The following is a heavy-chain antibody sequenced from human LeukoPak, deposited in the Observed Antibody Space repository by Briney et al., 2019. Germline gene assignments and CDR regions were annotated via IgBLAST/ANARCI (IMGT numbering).Heavy chain of an antibody. D-gene: IGHD3-10*01. V-gene: IGHV3-7*01. CDR1: GFTFSSYW. Sequence: GGSLRLSCAASGFTFSSYWMTWVRQAPGKGLEWVGNIKRDGSEKYFVDSVKGRFTISRDNAKNSLYLQMNSLRVDDTGVYYCATDRAYNTFDYWGQGTLVTVSS. CDR2: IKRDGSEK. CDR3: ATDRAYNTFDY. J-gene: IGHJ4*02.